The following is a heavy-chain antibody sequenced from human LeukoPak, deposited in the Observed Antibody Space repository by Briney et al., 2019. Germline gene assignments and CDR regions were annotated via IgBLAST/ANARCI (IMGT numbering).Heavy chain of an antibody. CDR3: ARAGWELLNNWFDP. J-gene: IGHJ5*02. D-gene: IGHD1-26*01. V-gene: IGHV1-69*05. Sequence: SVKVSRKASGGTFSSYAISWVRQAPGQGLEWMGGIIPIFGTANYAQKFQGRVTITTDESTSTAYMELSSLRSEDTAVYYCARAGWELLNNWFDPWGQGTLVTVSS. CDR2: IIPIFGTA. CDR1: GGTFSSYA.